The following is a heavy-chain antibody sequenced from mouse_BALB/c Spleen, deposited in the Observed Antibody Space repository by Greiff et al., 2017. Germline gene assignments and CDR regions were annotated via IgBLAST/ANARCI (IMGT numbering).Heavy chain of an antibody. CDR3: ARRRISWDGNSFCALDY. CDR2: ISSGGST. V-gene: IGHV5-6-5*01. J-gene: IGHJ4*01. D-gene: IGHD2-1*01. Sequence: EVQLVESGGGLVKPGGSLKLSCAASGFTFSSYAMSWVRQTPEKRLEWVASISSGGSTYYPESVKGRFTISRDNARNILYMQVSSLRSDDTAMYYCARRRISWDGNSFCALDYGGQGTAVTVSS. CDR1: GFTFSSYA.